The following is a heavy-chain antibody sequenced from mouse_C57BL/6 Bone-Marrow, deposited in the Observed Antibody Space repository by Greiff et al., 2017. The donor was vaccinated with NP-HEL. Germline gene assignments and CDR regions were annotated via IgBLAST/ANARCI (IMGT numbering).Heavy chain of an antibody. CDR1: GFNIKDDY. J-gene: IGHJ4*01. D-gene: IGHD1-1*01. CDR2: IDPENGDT. CDR3: ATDDGSSYPCYAMDY. Sequence: VQLKESGAELVRPGASVKLSCTASGFNIKDDYMHWVKQRPEQGLEWIGWIDPENGDTEYASKFQGKATITADTSSNTAYLQLSSLTSEDTAVYYCATDDGSSYPCYAMDYWGQGTSVTVSS. V-gene: IGHV14-4*01.